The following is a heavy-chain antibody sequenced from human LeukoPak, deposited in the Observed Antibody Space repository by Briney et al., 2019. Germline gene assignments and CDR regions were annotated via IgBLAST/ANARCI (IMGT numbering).Heavy chain of an antibody. CDR3: ASNYYASGSYLCYFDN. CDR1: GFTFSSYS. Sequence: GGSLRLSCAASGFTFSSYSMNWVRQAPGKGLEWVSSISSSSSYIYYADSVKGRFTISRDNAKNSLYLQMNSLRAEDTAVYYCASNYYASGSYLCYFDNWGQGTLVTVSS. CDR2: ISSSSSYI. J-gene: IGHJ4*02. V-gene: IGHV3-21*01. D-gene: IGHD3-10*01.